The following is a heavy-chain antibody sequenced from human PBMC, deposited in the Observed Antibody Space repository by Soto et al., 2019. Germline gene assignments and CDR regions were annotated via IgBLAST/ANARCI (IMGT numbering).Heavy chain of an antibody. CDR2: INRDGRKK. Sequence: EVQLEESGGDLVQPGGSLRLSCAASGFTLSAYWMTWVRQAPGKGLEWVANINRDGRKKSYLDSVRGRFTISRDNVGNLLYHQMDRRTADDTALYDCAQDVSPGTSSLSLDACDICGQGTMFTVSS. J-gene: IGHJ3*02. V-gene: IGHV3-7*05. CDR1: GFTLSAYW. CDR3: AQDVSPGTSSLSLDACDI. D-gene: IGHD6-6*01.